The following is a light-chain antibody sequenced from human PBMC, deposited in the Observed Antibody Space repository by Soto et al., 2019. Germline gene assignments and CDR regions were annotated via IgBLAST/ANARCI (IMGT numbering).Light chain of an antibody. V-gene: IGKV1-39*01. Sequence: DIQMTQSPSSLSASVGDRVTITCRESQSIDTYLNWYQQKPGKAPELLIYGASSLQSGVSSRFSVSGSGSDFTLTISSLQPEDFATYYCQQRYVSSFTFGQGTRLDI. CDR1: QSIDTY. CDR2: GAS. J-gene: IGKJ5*01. CDR3: QQRYVSSFT.